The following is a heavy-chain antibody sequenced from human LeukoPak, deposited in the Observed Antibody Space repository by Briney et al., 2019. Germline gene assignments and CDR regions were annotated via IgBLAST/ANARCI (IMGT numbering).Heavy chain of an antibody. CDR1: GFTFSSYA. D-gene: IGHD6-19*01. J-gene: IGHJ4*02. Sequence: GGSLRLSCAASGFTFSSYAMHWVRQAPGKGLEWVAVISYDGSNKYYADSVKGRFTISRDNSKNTLYLQMNSLRAEDTAVYYCARDGSGWYFDYWGQGTLVTVSS. V-gene: IGHV3-30-3*01. CDR3: ARDGSGWYFDY. CDR2: ISYDGSNK.